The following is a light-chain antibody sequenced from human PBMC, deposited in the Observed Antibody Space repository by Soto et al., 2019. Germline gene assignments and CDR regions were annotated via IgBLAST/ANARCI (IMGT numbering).Light chain of an antibody. J-gene: IGKJ5*01. V-gene: IGKV1-12*01. CDR3: QQADSFPIT. CDR1: EDINSR. CDR2: AAF. Sequence: DIQMTQSPSSVSASVVERVTISFRASEDINSRLAWYQQKPGNAPKLLIYAAFILQSGVPSRFSGYGSGTDFTLSISSLQPEDFATYYCQQADSFPITFGQGTRLEIK.